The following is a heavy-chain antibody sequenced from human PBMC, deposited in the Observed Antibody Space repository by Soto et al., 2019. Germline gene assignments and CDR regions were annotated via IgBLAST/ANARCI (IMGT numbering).Heavy chain of an antibody. V-gene: IGHV1-69*13. CDR2: IIPIFGTA. CDR1: GGTFNSYA. D-gene: IGHD6-6*01. CDR3: ARGSIPIAARPFDY. J-gene: IGHJ4*02. Sequence: GASVKVSCKASGGTFNSYAISWVRQAPGQGLEWMGGIIPIFGTANYAQKFQGRVTITADESTSTAYMELSSLRSADTAVYYCARGSIPIAARPFDYWGQGTLVTVSS.